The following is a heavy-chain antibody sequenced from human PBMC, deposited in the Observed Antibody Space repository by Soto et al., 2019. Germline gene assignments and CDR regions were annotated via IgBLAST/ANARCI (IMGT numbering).Heavy chain of an antibody. CDR3: ARDGPYSSGWYWGFDY. D-gene: IGHD6-19*01. J-gene: IGHJ4*02. V-gene: IGHV3-53*01. CDR2: IYSGGST. CDR1: GFTVSSNY. Sequence: EVQLVESGGGLIQPGGSLRLSCAASGFTVSSNYMSWVRQAPGKGLEWVSVIYSGGSTYYADSVKGRFTISRDNSKNTLYLQMNSLRAEDTAVYYCARDGPYSSGWYWGFDYWGQGTLVTVSS.